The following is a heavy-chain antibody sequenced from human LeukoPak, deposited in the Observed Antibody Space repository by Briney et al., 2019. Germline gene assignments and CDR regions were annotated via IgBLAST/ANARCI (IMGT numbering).Heavy chain of an antibody. D-gene: IGHD3-10*02. CDR3: AKEDYYVDYFDY. CDR2: ISGSGGST. V-gene: IGHV3-23*01. Sequence: PGGSLRLSYAACRVTFSSNAMIWVGEAPGKGLEWVSAISGSGGSTYYADSVKGRFTISRDNSKNTLYLQMNSLRAEDTAVYYCAKEDYYVDYFDYWGQGTLVTVSS. CDR1: RVTFSSNA. J-gene: IGHJ4*02.